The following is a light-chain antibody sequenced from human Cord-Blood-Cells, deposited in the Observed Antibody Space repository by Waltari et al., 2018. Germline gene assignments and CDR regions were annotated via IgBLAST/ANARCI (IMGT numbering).Light chain of an antibody. CDR1: QSLLHSNGYNY. CDR2: LGS. V-gene: IGKV2-28*01. Sequence: TVMPQSPPSLSVTPAQPASISCRSSQSLLHSNGYNYLDWYLQKPGQSPQLLIYLGSNRASGVPDRFSGSGSGTDFTLKISRVEAEDVGVYYCMQALQTPLTFGGGTKVEIK. J-gene: IGKJ4*01. CDR3: MQALQTPLT.